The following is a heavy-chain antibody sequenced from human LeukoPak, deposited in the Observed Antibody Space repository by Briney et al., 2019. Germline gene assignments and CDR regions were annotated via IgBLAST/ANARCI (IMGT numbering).Heavy chain of an antibody. J-gene: IGHJ4*02. CDR1: GFPFSTYA. V-gene: IGHV3-7*01. CDR2: IKQDGSEK. CDR3: ARDLSGVTGYTYGRGIDY. D-gene: IGHD5-18*01. Sequence: AGGSLRLSCVASGFPFSTYAMSWVRQAPGKGLEWVANIKQDGSEKYYVDSVKGRFTISRDNAKNSLYLQMNSLRAEDTAVYYCARDLSGVTGYTYGRGIDYWGQGTLVTVSS.